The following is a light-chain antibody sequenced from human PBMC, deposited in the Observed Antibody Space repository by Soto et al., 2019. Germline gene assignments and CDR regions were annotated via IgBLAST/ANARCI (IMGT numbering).Light chain of an antibody. CDR1: RSVSTN. J-gene: IGKJ2*01. V-gene: IGKV3-15*01. Sequence: ETVMTQSPATLSVSPGERVTLSCRASRSVSTNLAWYQQRPGQAPRLLIYGASTRATGIPTRFSGSGSGTEFTLTISSLQSEDFAVYYCHQYNNRPPYTFGQGTQL. CDR2: GAS. CDR3: HQYNNRPPYT.